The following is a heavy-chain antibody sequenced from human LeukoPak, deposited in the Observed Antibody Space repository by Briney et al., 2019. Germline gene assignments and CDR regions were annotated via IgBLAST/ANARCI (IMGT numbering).Heavy chain of an antibody. J-gene: IGHJ4*02. CDR2: FDPEDGET. Sequence: ASVKVSCKVSGYTLTELYMHWVRQAPGKGLEWMGGFDPEDGETIYAQKFQGRVTMTEDTSTYTAYTELSSLRSEDTAVYYCATPTYGSGSYLDYWGQGTLVTVSS. CDR3: ATPTYGSGSYLDY. CDR1: GYTLTELY. D-gene: IGHD3-10*01. V-gene: IGHV1-24*01.